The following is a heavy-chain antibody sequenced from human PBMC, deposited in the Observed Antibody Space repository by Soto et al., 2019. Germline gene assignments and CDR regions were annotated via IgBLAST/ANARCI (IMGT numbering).Heavy chain of an antibody. J-gene: IGHJ4*02. Sequence: QITLKESGPTLVKPTQTLTLTCSFSGFSLSTTGVGVGWIRQSPGKALEWLAIIYWDNDKRYSPSLKSRVTITKDISQNQVVLTVTNMDPVDTGTYYCARSLWFGELHWGQGALVTVSS. CDR1: GFSLSTTGVG. V-gene: IGHV2-5*02. CDR2: IYWDNDK. CDR3: ARSLWFGELH. D-gene: IGHD3-10*01.